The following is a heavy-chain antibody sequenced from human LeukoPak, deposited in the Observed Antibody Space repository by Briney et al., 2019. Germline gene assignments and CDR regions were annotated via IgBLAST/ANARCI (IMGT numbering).Heavy chain of an antibody. CDR3: ASPSTVTPHGFDI. J-gene: IGHJ3*02. Sequence: GGPLRLSCAASGFPSSSFWMSWVRQAPGKRLEWVANIKQDGSEKYYVDSVKGRFTISRDNAKNSLYLQMNSLRAEDTAVYYCASPSTVTPHGFDIWGQGTMVTVSS. CDR2: IKQDGSEK. D-gene: IGHD4-11*01. CDR1: GFPSSSFW. V-gene: IGHV3-7*01.